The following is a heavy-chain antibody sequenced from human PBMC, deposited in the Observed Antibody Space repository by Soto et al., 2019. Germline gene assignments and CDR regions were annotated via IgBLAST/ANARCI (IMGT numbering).Heavy chain of an antibody. CDR1: GGSFSGYY. J-gene: IGHJ5*02. CDR2: INHSGST. CDR3: ARGTRTYDP. Sequence: SETLSLTCAVYGGSFSGYYWSWIRQPPGKGLEWIGEINHSGSTNYNPSLKSRVTISVDTSKNQFSLKLNSVTAADTAVYYCARGTRTYDPWGQGTRVTVSS. V-gene: IGHV4-34*01.